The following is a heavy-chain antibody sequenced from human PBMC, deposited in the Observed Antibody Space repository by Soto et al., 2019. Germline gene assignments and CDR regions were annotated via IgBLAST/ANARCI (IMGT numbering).Heavy chain of an antibody. CDR2: IQSKGFGGAT. CDR1: GFTFTDAW. J-gene: IGHJ6*02. CDR3: ASPDPTSTKVFYNLDF. Sequence: EVLLVESGGGLVEPRGSLRLSCAASGFTFTDAWINWVRQAPGKGLEWVARIQSKGFGGATHYAALAKHRVTISRDASENTVYLQLDSLASKDTAVSYCASPDPTSTKVFYNLDFWGQGTTVTVYS. D-gene: IGHD1-1*01. V-gene: IGHV3-15*05.